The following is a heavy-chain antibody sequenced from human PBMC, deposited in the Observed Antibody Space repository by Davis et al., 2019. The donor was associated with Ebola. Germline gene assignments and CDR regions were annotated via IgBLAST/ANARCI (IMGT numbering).Heavy chain of an antibody. CDR1: GFTFSSYG. CDR3: AKVGGIMLWFGERAFDY. CDR2: IRYDGSSK. J-gene: IGHJ4*02. Sequence: GESLKISCAASGFTFSSYGMHWVRQAPGKGLEWVAFIRYDGSSKNYADSVKGRFTISRDNSKNTLYLQMNSLRPEDTAVYYCAKVGGIMLWFGERAFDYWGQGTLVTVSS. D-gene: IGHD3-10*01. V-gene: IGHV3-30*02.